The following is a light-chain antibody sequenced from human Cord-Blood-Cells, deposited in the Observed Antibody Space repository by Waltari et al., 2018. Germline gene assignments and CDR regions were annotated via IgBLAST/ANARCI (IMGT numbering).Light chain of an antibody. CDR2: DVS. CDR3: SSYTSSSTRV. CDR1: SSDVAGYNY. V-gene: IGLV2-14*01. J-gene: IGLJ2*01. Sequence: QSALTQPPSVSGSPGQSITISCTGTSSDVAGYNYVSWYQQHPGKAPKLMIYDVSNRPSGVSNRFSGSKSGNTASLTISGLQAEDEADYYCSSYTSSSTRVFGGGTKLTVL.